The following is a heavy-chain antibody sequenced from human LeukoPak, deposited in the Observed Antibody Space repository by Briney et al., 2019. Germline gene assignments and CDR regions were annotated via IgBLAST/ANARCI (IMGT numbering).Heavy chain of an antibody. Sequence: PSETLSLTCTVSGGSICSGGYYWSWIRQHPGKGLEWIGYIYYSGSTYYNPSLKSRVTISVDTSKNQFSLKLSSVTAADTAVYYCARSVAVAGTLDYWGQGTLVTVSS. V-gene: IGHV4-31*03. D-gene: IGHD6-19*01. CDR2: IYYSGST. J-gene: IGHJ4*02. CDR3: ARSVAVAGTLDY. CDR1: GGSICSGGYY.